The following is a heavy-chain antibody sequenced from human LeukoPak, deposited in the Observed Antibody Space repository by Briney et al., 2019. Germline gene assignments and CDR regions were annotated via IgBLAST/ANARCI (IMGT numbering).Heavy chain of an antibody. V-gene: IGHV3-9*01. J-gene: IGHJ4*02. CDR1: GFTFDDYA. CDR2: ISWNSGSI. Sequence: GGSLRLSCAASGFTFDDYAMHWVRQAPGKGLEWVSGISWNSGSIGYADSVKGRFTISRDNAKNSLYLQMNSLRAEDTAVYYCARDRYSPYSSGWDLFDYWGQGTLVTVSS. D-gene: IGHD6-19*01. CDR3: ARDRYSPYSSGWDLFDY.